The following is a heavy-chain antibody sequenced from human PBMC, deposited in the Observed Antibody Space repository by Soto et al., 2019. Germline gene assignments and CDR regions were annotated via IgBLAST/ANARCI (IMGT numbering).Heavy chain of an antibody. CDR1: GFTFSSYG. V-gene: IGHV3-30*03. Sequence: GGSLRLSCAASGFTFSSYGMHWVRQAPGKGLEWVAVISYDGSNKYYADSVKGRFTISRDNSKNTLYLQMNSLRAEDTAVYYCAGLYSSNYHYYYGMDVWGQGTTVTVSS. D-gene: IGHD5-18*01. J-gene: IGHJ6*02. CDR3: AGLYSSNYHYYYGMDV. CDR2: ISYDGSNK.